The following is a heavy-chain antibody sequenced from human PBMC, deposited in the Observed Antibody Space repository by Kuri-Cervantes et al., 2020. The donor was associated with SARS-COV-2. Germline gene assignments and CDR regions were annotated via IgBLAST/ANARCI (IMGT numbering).Heavy chain of an antibody. D-gene: IGHD3-22*01. J-gene: IGHJ5*02. CDR3: ARTYYSDSSGYWSNWFDP. Sequence: SGTLSLTCTVSGYSISSGYCWGWIRQPPGQGLEWIGIILHSGSTNNNPSLKSRVTLTEETSKNHFTLKLSSVTAADTAVYYCARTYYSDSSGYWSNWFDPWGQGTLVTVSS. CDR2: ILHSGST. V-gene: IGHV4-38-2*02. CDR1: GYSISSGYC.